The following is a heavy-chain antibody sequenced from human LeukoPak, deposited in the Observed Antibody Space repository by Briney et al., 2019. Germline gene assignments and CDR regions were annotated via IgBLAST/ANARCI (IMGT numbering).Heavy chain of an antibody. CDR3: APRTGYSSSWVDY. Sequence: GGSLRLSCAASGFTVSSNYMSWVRQAPGKGLEWVSAISGSGGSTYYADSVKGRFTISRDNSKNTLYLQMNSLRAEDTAVYYCAPRTGYSSSWVDYWGQGTLVTVSS. CDR2: ISGSGGST. CDR1: GFTVSSNY. J-gene: IGHJ4*02. V-gene: IGHV3-23*01. D-gene: IGHD6-13*01.